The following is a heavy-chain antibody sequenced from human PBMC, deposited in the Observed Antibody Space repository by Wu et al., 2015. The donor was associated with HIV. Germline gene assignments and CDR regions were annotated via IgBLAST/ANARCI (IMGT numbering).Heavy chain of an antibody. CDR1: GDTFSSYS. CDR2: VIPIFKAA. J-gene: IGHJ6*02. V-gene: IGHV1-69*05. CDR3: AINSDSVATSLYSLGV. D-gene: IGHD5-12*01. Sequence: QVQLVQSGAEVKTPGSSVKVSCKTSGDTFSSYSINWVRQAPGQGLEWLGGVIPIFKAANYAQRFQGRLTITTDELRTTAYMELSSLKSEDTAVYYCAINSDSVATSLYSLGVWGQGTVVTVSS.